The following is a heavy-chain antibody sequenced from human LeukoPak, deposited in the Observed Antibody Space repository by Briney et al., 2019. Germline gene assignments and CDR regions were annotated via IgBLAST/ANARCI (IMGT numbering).Heavy chain of an antibody. CDR2: ISSSSSTI. D-gene: IGHD4/OR15-4a*01. CDR1: GFTFSSYS. V-gene: IGHV3-48*01. Sequence: PGGSLRLSCAASGFTFSSYSMNWVRQAPGKGLEWVSYISSSSSTIYYADSVKGRFTISRDNAKNSLYLQMNSLRAEDTAVYYCARVVQTLNYYYMDVWGKGTTVTVSS. CDR3: ARVVQTLNYYYMDV. J-gene: IGHJ6*03.